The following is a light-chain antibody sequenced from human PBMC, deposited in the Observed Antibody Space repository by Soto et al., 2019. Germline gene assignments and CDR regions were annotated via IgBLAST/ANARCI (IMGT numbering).Light chain of an antibody. CDR3: QQYGSSPWT. J-gene: IGKJ1*01. CDR1: QSVSNSY. Sequence: EIVLTQSPDTLSLSPGERATLSCRASQSVSNSYLAWYQQKPGQAPRLLIYGASSRATGIPDRFSDSGSGTDLTLTISRLEPEDFAVYYCQQYGSSPWTFGQGTKVEIK. V-gene: IGKV3-20*01. CDR2: GAS.